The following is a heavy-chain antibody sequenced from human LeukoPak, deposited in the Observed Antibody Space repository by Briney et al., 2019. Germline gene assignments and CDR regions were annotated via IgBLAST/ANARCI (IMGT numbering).Heavy chain of an antibody. CDR1: GFTFSSYG. D-gene: IGHD3/OR15-3a*01. J-gene: IGHJ4*02. V-gene: IGHV3-48*03. CDR2: ISSSGSTM. Sequence: GRSLRLSCAASGFTFSSYGMHWVRQAPGKGLEWASYISSSGSTMYYADSVKGRFTISRDNAKNSLYLQMNSLRAEDTAVYYCARGWTIDYWGQGTPVTVSS. CDR3: ARGWTIDY.